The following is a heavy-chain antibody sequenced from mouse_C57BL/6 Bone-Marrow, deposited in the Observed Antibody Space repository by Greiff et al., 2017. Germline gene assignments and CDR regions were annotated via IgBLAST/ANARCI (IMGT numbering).Heavy chain of an antibody. Sequence: VKLVESGPGLVQPSQSLSITCTVSGFSLTSYGVHWVRQSPGKGLEWLGVIWSGGGTAYNAAFISRLSISKDNSKIQVFFKMNSLQADDTAIYYCARNGYFDDWGQGTTLTVSS. V-gene: IGHV2-2*01. CDR1: GFSLTSYG. CDR2: IWSGGGT. CDR3: ARNGYFDD. J-gene: IGHJ2*01.